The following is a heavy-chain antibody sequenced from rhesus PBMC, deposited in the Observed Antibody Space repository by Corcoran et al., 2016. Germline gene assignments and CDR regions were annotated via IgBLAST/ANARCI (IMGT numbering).Heavy chain of an antibody. D-gene: IGHD4-29*01. CDR1: GGSINNNY. J-gene: IGHJ4*01. Sequence: QLQLQESGPGLVKPSETLSLTCAVSGGSINNNYWSWIHQPPGKGLEWCGRISGSNARTDYTPSLRSRVTISTDMSKNQISLNLKSVTAADTAVYFCANLYGSDRAWGQGVLVTVSS. CDR2: ISGSNART. CDR3: ANLYGSDRA. V-gene: IGHV4-173*01.